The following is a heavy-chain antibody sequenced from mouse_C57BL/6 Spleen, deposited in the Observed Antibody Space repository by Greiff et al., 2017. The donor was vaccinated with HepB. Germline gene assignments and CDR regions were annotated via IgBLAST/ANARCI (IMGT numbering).Heavy chain of an antibody. CDR2: INYDGSST. Sequence: EVQLKESEGGLVQPGSSMKLSCTASGFTFSDYYMAWVRQVPEKGLEWVANINYDGSSTYYLDTLKSRFIISRDNAKNILYLQMSSLKSEDTATYYCASYSDYDGYFDVWGTGTTVTVSS. V-gene: IGHV5-16*01. CDR1: GFTFSDYY. D-gene: IGHD2-4*01. CDR3: ASYSDYDGYFDV. J-gene: IGHJ1*03.